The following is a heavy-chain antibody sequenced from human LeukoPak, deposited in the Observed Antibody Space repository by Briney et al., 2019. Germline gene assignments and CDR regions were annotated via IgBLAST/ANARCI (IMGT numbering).Heavy chain of an antibody. CDR1: EFTFSNFW. V-gene: IGHV3-7*01. D-gene: IGHD5-12*01. J-gene: IGHJ3*02. CDR2: TNRDGSEK. CDR3: ARDSGRCRGCAFDI. Sequence: GGSLRLFCAASEFTFSNFWMSWVRQARGKGLGWVANTNRDGSEKCYVDYVKGRVTISRDNAMNFLYLQLNSLRVDDTAVYYCARDSGRCRGCAFDIWGQGTVVTVSS.